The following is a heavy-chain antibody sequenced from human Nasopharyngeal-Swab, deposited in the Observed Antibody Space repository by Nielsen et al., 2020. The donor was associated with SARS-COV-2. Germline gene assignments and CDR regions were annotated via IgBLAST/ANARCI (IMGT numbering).Heavy chain of an antibody. CDR3: ARHAPPVYYYYMDV. CDR2: ISYSGST. J-gene: IGHJ6*03. Sequence: SETLSLTCTVSGGSISPYYWSWIRRPPRKGLDWIGYISYSGSTNYNPSLKSRVTISVDTSKKQFSLRLSSLTAADTAVYYCARHAPPVYYYYMDVWGKGTTVTVSS. V-gene: IGHV4-59*08. CDR1: GGSISPYY.